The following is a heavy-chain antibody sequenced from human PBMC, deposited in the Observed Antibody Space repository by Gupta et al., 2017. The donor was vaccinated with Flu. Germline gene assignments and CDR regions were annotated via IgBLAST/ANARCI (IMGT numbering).Heavy chain of an antibody. CDR2: INHSGST. CDR1: GGSFSGYY. V-gene: IGHV4-34*01. D-gene: IGHD6-13*01. J-gene: IGHJ5*02. Sequence: QVQLQQWGAGLLKPSETLSLTCAVYGGSFSGYYWSWIRQPPGKGLEWIGEINHSGSTNYNPSLKSRVTISVDTSKNQFSLKLSSVTAADTAVYYCARGPLRGRYSSSPTHPWGQGTLVTVSS. CDR3: ARGPLRGRYSSSPTHP.